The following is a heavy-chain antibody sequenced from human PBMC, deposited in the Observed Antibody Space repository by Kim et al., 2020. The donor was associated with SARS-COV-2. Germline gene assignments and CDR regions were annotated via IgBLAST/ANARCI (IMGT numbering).Heavy chain of an antibody. V-gene: IGHV3-23*01. CDR3: TKDRTPDSSGYLFDY. CDR2: ISGSGGST. CDR1: GFTFSSYA. D-gene: IGHD3-22*01. Sequence: GGSLRLSCAASGFTFSSYAMSWVRQAPGKGLEWVSAISGSGGSTYYADSVKGRFTSSRDNSKNTLYLQMNSLRAEDMAVYYCTKDRTPDSSGYLFDYWGRGTLVTVSS. J-gene: IGHJ4*02.